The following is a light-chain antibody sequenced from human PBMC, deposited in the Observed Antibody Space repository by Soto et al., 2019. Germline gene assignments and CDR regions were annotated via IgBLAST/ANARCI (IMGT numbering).Light chain of an antibody. J-gene: IGKJ5*01. Sequence: DIQMTQSPSSLSASVGDTVTITCRASQSIGKHLNWYQQKPGKAPKFLIYSVSSLQSGVPSRFSGSGSGTDFTLTINSLQPEDFATYYCQQGYSSAITLGQGTRLEIK. CDR3: QQGYSSAIT. CDR1: QSIGKH. CDR2: SVS. V-gene: IGKV1-39*01.